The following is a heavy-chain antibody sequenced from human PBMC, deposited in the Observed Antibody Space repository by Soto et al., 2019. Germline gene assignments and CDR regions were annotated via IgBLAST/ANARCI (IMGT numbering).Heavy chain of an antibody. CDR3: AKWDNWNTGGAFDI. D-gene: IGHD1-20*01. CDR2: ISGSGGRT. CDR1: GFTFSSYA. V-gene: IGHV3-23*01. Sequence: GGSLRLSCAASGFTFSSYAMSWVRQAPGKGLEWVSAISGSGGRTYYADSVKGRFTIFRDNSKNTLYLQMNSLRAEDTAVYYCAKWDNWNTGGAFDIWGQGTMVTVSS. J-gene: IGHJ3*02.